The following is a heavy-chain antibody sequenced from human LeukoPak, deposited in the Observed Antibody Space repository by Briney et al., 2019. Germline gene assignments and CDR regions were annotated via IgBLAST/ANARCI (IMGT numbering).Heavy chain of an antibody. CDR1: GFTFSGYW. V-gene: IGHV3-7*03. J-gene: IGHJ4*02. CDR3: ARARPPKFLVEMATGYYFDY. D-gene: IGHD5-24*01. CDR2: IKKDGSEK. Sequence: GGSLRLSCAASGFTFSGYWMTWVRQAPGKGLEWVANIKKDGSEKYYVDSVRGRFTISRDNAKTSLYLQMNSLRAEDTAVYYCARARPPKFLVEMATGYYFDYWGQGTLVTVSS.